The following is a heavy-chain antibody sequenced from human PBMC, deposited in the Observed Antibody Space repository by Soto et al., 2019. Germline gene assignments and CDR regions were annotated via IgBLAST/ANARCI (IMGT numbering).Heavy chain of an antibody. CDR3: ARDCSGGSCYEWNYYYGMDV. V-gene: IGHV3-33*01. CDR2: IWYDGSNK. Sequence: GGSLRLSCAASGFTFSSYGMHWVRQAPGKGLEWVAVIWYDGSNKYYADSVKGRFTISRDNSKNTLYLQMNSLRAEDTAVYYCARDCSGGSCYEWNYYYGMDVWGQGTTVTVSS. CDR1: GFTFSSYG. D-gene: IGHD2-15*01. J-gene: IGHJ6*02.